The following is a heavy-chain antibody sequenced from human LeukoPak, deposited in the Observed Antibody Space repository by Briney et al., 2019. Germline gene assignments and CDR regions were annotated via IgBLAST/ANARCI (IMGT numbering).Heavy chain of an antibody. D-gene: IGHD2-2*01. J-gene: IGHJ5*02. CDR3: ATNPRYCSSTSCYFP. V-gene: IGHV1-69-2*01. CDR2: VDPEDGET. CDR1: GYTFTDYY. Sequence: ATVKISCKVSGYTFTDYYMHWVQQAPGKGLEWMGLVDPEDGETIYAEKFQGRVTITADTSTDTAYMELSSLRSEDTAVYYCATNPRYCSSTSCYFPWGQGTLVTFSS.